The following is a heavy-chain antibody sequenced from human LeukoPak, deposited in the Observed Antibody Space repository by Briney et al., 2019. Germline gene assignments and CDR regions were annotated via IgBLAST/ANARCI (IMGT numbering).Heavy chain of an antibody. Sequence: GGPLRLSCAASGFPFSTYAMSWVRQAPGKGLEWVSGISGSGGNTYYADSVKDRFTISRDNSKNTLYLQMNSLRAEDTAVYYCAKDQATSGWYYFDYWGQGTLVTVSS. CDR2: ISGSGGNT. J-gene: IGHJ4*02. V-gene: IGHV3-23*01. D-gene: IGHD6-19*01. CDR3: AKDQATSGWYYFDY. CDR1: GFPFSTYA.